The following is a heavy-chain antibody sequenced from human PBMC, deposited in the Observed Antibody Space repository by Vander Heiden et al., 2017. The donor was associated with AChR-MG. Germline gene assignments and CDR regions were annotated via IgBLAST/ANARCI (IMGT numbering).Heavy chain of an antibody. CDR2: ISSSSSYI. CDR3: ARDIVVVPAATKPNWFDP. V-gene: IGHV3-21*01. CDR1: GFTCSSYS. Sequence: EVQLVESGGGLVKPGGSLRLSCAASGFTCSSYSMNWVRQAPGKGLEWVSSISSSSSYIYYADSVKGRFTISRDNAKNSLYLQMNSLRAEDTAVYYCARDIVVVPAATKPNWFDPWGQGTLVTVSS. D-gene: IGHD2-2*01. J-gene: IGHJ5*02.